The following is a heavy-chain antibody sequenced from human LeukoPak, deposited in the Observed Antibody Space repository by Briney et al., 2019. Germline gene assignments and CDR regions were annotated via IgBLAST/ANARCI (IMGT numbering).Heavy chain of an antibody. J-gene: IGHJ4*02. D-gene: IGHD1-1*01. CDR3: ARYTTGDFDY. Sequence: GESLKISCKGSGYSFTSYWISWVRQMPGKGLEWMGRIDPSDSYTNYSPSFQGHVTISADKSISTAYLQWSSLKASDTAMYYRARYTTGDFDYWGQGTLVTVSS. CDR1: GYSFTSYW. CDR2: IDPSDSYT. V-gene: IGHV5-10-1*01.